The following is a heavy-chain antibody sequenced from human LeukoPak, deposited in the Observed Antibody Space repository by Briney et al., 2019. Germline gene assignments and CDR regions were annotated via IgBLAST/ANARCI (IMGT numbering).Heavy chain of an antibody. CDR3: ARDTLEYSNSPDALDI. D-gene: IGHD4-23*01. CDR2: IGSSGSTV. J-gene: IGHJ3*02. Sequence: PGESLRLSCAASGFAFNYAWVSWVRQAPGKGLEWVSYIGSSGSTVYYADSVKGRFTISRDNAKNSLYMQMESLRDEDTAIYYCARDTLEYSNSPDALDIWGQGTMVTVSS. V-gene: IGHV3-11*04. CDR1: GFAFNYAW.